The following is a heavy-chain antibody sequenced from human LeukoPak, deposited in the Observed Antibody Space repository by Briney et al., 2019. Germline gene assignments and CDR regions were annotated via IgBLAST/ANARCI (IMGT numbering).Heavy chain of an antibody. CDR3: ARDQKGYCSSTSCYKYNWFDP. CDR1: GFTFSSYA. V-gene: IGHV3-23*01. D-gene: IGHD2-2*02. CDR2: ISGSGGST. Sequence: PGGSLRLSCAASGFTFSSYAMSWVRQAPGKGLEWVSAISGSGGSTYYADSVKGRFTISRDNSKNTLYLQMNRMRAEDTAVYYCARDQKGYCSSTSCYKYNWFDPWGQGTLVTVSS. J-gene: IGHJ5*02.